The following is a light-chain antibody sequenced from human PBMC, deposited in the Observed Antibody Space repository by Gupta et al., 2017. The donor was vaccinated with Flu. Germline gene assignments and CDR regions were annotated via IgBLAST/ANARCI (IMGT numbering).Light chain of an antibody. CDR1: SSNIGNNY. CDR3: GTWDSSLSAYV. Sequence: SAAPGQKVTISCSGSSSNIGNNYVSWYQQLPGTAPKLLIYENNKRPSGIPDRFSGSKSGTSATLGITGLQTGDEADYYCGTWDSSLSAYVFGTGTKVTVL. V-gene: IGLV1-51*02. CDR2: ENN. J-gene: IGLJ1*01.